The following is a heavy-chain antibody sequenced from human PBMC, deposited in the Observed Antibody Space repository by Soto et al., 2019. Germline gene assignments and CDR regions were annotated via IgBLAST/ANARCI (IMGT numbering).Heavy chain of an antibody. J-gene: IGHJ4*02. V-gene: IGHV4-59*08. CDR1: AGSISGHY. Sequence: SETLSLTCTVSAGSISGHYWSWIRQTPGKGMEWIGHISHSGSTSSNPSLQGRVTMSVDTSENQFSLKLTSVTAAVTAVYYCVRCGGADTYFDYWGQGTLVTVSS. CDR3: VRCGGADTYFDY. D-gene: IGHD2-21*01. CDR2: ISHSGST.